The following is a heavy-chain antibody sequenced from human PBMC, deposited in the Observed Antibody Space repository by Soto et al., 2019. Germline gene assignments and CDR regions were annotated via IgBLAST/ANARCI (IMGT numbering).Heavy chain of an antibody. D-gene: IGHD3-22*01. CDR3: ARFLSGSGYYDPLDY. J-gene: IGHJ4*02. CDR2: IGGSGGYA. CDR1: GFAFNSHA. Sequence: PGGSLRLSCAASGFAFNSHAMGWVRQAPGKGLEWVSTIGGSGGYAFYADSVKGRFTISRDDPKNTLYLQMSSLRAEDTAVYYCARFLSGSGYYDPLDYWGQGNLVTVSS. V-gene: IGHV3-23*01.